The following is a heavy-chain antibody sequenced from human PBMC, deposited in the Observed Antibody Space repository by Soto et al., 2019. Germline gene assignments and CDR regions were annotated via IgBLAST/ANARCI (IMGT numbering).Heavy chain of an antibody. CDR3: ARGGRRSPGMDV. CDR1: GGSISSGGYY. Sequence: QVQLQESGPGLVKPSQTLSLTCTVSGGSISSGGYYWSWIRQHPGKGLEWIGYIYYSGSTYYNPSLKSRVTISVDTSKNTCSLKLSSVTAADTAVYYCARGGRRSPGMDVWGQGTTVTVSS. V-gene: IGHV4-31*03. J-gene: IGHJ6*02. CDR2: IYYSGST.